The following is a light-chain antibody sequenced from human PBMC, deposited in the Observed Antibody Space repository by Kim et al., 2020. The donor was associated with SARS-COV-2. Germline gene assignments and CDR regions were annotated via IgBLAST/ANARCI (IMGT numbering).Light chain of an antibody. CDR3: SSYANSSTYG. J-gene: IGLJ1*01. Sequence: QSITVSCAGTSSDVGSYKLLSWYQQHPGKAPKPMIYDVTRRPSGVSHRFSGSKSGSTASLTISGLQPEDEADYFCSSYANSSTYGFGSGTKVTVL. V-gene: IGLV2-23*02. CDR1: SSDVGSYKL. CDR2: DVT.